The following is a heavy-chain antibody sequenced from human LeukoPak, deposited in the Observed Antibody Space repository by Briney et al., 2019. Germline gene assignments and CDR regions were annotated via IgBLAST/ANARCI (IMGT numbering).Heavy chain of an antibody. J-gene: IGHJ4*02. V-gene: IGHV3-66*01. CDR2: LYHGGST. CDR3: ATRRFGELTY. D-gene: IGHD3-10*01. CDR1: GVIVRSNY. Sequence: GGSLRLSCVGSGVIVRSNYMTCVRQAPGKGLEWVSILYHGGSTYYADSVKGRFSISRDTSKNTLYLQMNSLRVEDTAVYYCATRRFGELTYWGQGTLVTVSS.